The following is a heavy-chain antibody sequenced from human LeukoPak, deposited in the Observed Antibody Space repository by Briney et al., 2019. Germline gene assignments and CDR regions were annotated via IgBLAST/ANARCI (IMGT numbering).Heavy chain of an antibody. CDR2: ISSSSSYT. D-gene: IGHD3-16*01. CDR3: ARDWGQSQSDAFDI. CDR1: GGSISSSN. Sequence: LSLTCAVSGGSISSSNWWSWIRQAPGKGLEWVSYISSSSSYTNYADSVKGRFTISRDNAKNSLYLQMNSLRAEDTAVYYCARDWGQSQSDAFDIWGQGTMVTVSS. V-gene: IGHV3-11*06. J-gene: IGHJ3*02.